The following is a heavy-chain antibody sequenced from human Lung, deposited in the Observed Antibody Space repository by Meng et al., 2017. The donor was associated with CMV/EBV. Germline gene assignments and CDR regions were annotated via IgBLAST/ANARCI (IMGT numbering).Heavy chain of an antibody. Sequence: QLQLQEPGPGLGRPSDTPPLTVSVSGGSISSSTYYWAWIRQPPGKGLEWIGSLYDSGSTYYHPSLKSRVTISVDTSKTYFSLKLRSVTAADTAVYYCARDLEYWGQGTLVTVSS. V-gene: IGHV4-39*07. J-gene: IGHJ4*02. D-gene: IGHD1-1*01. CDR2: LYDSGST. CDR1: GGSISSSTYY. CDR3: ARDLEY.